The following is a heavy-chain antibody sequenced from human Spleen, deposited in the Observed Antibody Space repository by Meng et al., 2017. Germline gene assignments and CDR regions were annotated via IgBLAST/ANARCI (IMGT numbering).Heavy chain of an antibody. V-gene: IGHV1-2*06. D-gene: IGHD3-10*01. CDR3: ARGTPGRSYSDH. CDR2: INPNSGDT. CDR1: GYTFTVYY. Sequence: QVQLVQSGAEVKKPGASVRVSCKASGYTFTVYYLHWVRQAPGQGLEWMGRINPNSGDTNYAQKFQGRVTMTRDTSISTAYMELGSLRSDDTAVYYCARGTPGRSYSDHWGQGTLVTVSS. J-gene: IGHJ4*02.